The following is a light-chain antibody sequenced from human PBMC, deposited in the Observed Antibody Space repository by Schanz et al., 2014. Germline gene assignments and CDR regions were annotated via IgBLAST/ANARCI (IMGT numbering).Light chain of an antibody. Sequence: EIVLTQSPATLSLSPGERATLSCRASQSVSSYLAWYQQKPGQAPRLLIYGTSTRATGIPVRFTGSGSGTEFTLTISSLQSEDFAVYHCQQRTKWPPAFGQGTRLEIK. CDR1: QSVSSY. CDR2: GTS. J-gene: IGKJ5*01. V-gene: IGKV3-11*01. CDR3: QQRTKWPPA.